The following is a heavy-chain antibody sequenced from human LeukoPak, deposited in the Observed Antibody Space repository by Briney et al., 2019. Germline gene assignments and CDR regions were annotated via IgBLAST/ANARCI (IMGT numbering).Heavy chain of an antibody. CDR3: ARLRITIFGVVIGYFDY. V-gene: IGHV1-8*03. J-gene: IGHJ4*02. D-gene: IGHD3-3*01. CDR2: MNPNSGNT. CDR1: GYTFTSYD. Sequence: ASVKVSCKASGYTFTSYDINWVRQATGQGLEWMGWMNPNSGNTGYAQKFQGRVTITRNTSISTAYMELSSLRSEDTAVYYCARLRITIFGVVIGYFDYWGQGTLVTVSS.